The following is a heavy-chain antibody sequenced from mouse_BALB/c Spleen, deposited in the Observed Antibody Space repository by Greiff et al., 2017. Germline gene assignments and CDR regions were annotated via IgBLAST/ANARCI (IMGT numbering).Heavy chain of an antibody. Sequence: VQLQQSGPELVKPGASVKIPCKASGYTFTDYNMDWVKQSHGKSLEWIGDINPNNGGTIYNQKFKGKATLTVDKSSSTAYMELRSLTSEDTAVYYCASMHYGSSYWFAYWGQGTLVTVSA. D-gene: IGHD1-1*01. V-gene: IGHV1-18*01. CDR1: GYTFTDYN. CDR2: INPNNGGT. CDR3: ASMHYGSSYWFAY. J-gene: IGHJ3*01.